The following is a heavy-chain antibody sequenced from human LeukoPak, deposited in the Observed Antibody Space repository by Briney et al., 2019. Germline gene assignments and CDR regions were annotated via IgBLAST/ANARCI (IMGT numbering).Heavy chain of an antibody. V-gene: IGHV3-66*01. CDR1: GFSVSGIH. Sequence: GGSLRLSCVASGFSVSGIHMNWVRQAPGKDLEWVSGLYSGGATYYADSMGGRFTISRDHSKNTLYLQMTNLRVDGTAIYYCARGNGNVGGRLDPWGQGIRVTVSS. CDR3: ARGNGNVGGRLDP. J-gene: IGHJ5*02. D-gene: IGHD1-1*01. CDR2: LYSGGAT.